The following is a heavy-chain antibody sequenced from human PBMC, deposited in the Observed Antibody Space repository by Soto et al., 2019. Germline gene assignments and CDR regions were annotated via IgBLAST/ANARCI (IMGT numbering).Heavy chain of an antibody. V-gene: IGHV3-23*01. CDR3: AKMWGYCSGGSCYYPY. CDR2: IGGSGIST. D-gene: IGHD2-15*01. Sequence: EVPLLESGGGLVQPGGSLRLSCAASGFTFSSYAMSWVRQAPGKGLEWVSAIGGSGISTFYADSVKGRFTISRDSSKNTLYLQMNSLRAEDTAVYYCAKMWGYCSGGSCYYPYWGQGTLVTVSS. J-gene: IGHJ4*02. CDR1: GFTFSSYA.